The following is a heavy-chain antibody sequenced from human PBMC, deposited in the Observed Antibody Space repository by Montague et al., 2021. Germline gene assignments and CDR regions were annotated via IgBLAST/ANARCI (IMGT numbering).Heavy chain of an antibody. Sequence: SETLSLTCTVSGGSISSASYYWGWIRQPPGKGLEFIGVIYYNGTTYHNPSLKSRVTVSMDTSKNQFSLKLSSVTAADTAVYYCARSFYCRGSSCYSGFDPWGQGTLVTASS. J-gene: IGHJ5*02. CDR2: IYYNGTT. D-gene: IGHD2-15*01. V-gene: IGHV4-39*01. CDR1: GGSISSASYY. CDR3: ARSFYCRGSSCYSGFDP.